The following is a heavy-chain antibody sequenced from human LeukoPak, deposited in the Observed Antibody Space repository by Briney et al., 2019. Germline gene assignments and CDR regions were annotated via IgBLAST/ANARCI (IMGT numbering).Heavy chain of an antibody. CDR3: AGAGITMVRGANWFDP. CDR2: INPNSGGT. CDR1: GYTFTGYY. Sequence: ASVKVSCKASGYTFTGYYMHWVRQAPGQGLEWMGWINPNSGGTNYAQKFQGRVTMTRDTSISTAYMELSRLRSDDTAVYYCAGAGITMVRGANWFDPWGQGTLVTVSS. J-gene: IGHJ5*02. D-gene: IGHD3-10*01. V-gene: IGHV1-2*02.